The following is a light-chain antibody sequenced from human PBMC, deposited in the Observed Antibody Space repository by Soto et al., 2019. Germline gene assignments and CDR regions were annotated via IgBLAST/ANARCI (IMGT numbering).Light chain of an antibody. V-gene: IGKV3-20*01. CDR3: QQYGRSPIT. J-gene: IGKJ5*01. CDR1: QSVTSSF. CDR2: NTS. Sequence: EIVLTQSTGTLSLSPGERATLSCRASQSVTSSFLAWLQQKPGQAPRRLIYNTSKGATGIPDTFSGSGSGSDFTPTISSLEPEDFPVDYCQQYGRSPITFGQGTRLEIK.